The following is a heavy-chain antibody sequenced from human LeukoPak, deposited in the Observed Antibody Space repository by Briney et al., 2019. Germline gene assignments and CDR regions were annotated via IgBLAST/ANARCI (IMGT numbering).Heavy chain of an antibody. J-gene: IGHJ4*02. D-gene: IGHD6-13*01. CDR2: IKQDGSEK. CDR3: ARGRGSWYGVYFDY. Sequence: GSLRLSCAAFGFTFSSYWMSWVRQAPGRGLEWVANIKQDGSEKYYVDSVKGRFTISRDNAKNSLYLQLKSLRTEDTAVYYCARGRGSWYGVYFDYWGQGSLVTVSS. V-gene: IGHV3-7*01. CDR1: GFTFSSYW.